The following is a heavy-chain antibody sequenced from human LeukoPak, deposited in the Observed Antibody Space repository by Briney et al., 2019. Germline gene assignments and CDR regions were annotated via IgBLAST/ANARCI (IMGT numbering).Heavy chain of an antibody. CDR3: AKQGRDWLRDYYYYMDV. CDR1: GFTLSSYS. D-gene: IGHD3-9*01. CDR2: ISSSSSYI. Sequence: GGSLRLSCATSGFTLSSYSMNWVRQAPGKGLEWVSSISSSSSYIYYADSVKGRFIVSRDNAKNSLYLQMNSLRAEDTAVYYCAKQGRDWLRDYYYYMDVWGKGATVTISS. V-gene: IGHV3-21*04. J-gene: IGHJ6*03.